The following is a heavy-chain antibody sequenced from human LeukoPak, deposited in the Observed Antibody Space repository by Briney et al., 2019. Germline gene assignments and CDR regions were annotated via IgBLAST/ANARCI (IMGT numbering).Heavy chain of an antibody. CDR3: ARESIDMTDY. CDR2: IYTSGST. CDR1: GGSISSGSYY. V-gene: IGHV4-61*02. J-gene: IGHJ4*02. D-gene: IGHD3-16*02. Sequence: PSETLSLTCTVSGGSISSGSYYWSWIRQPAGKGLEWIGRIYTSGSTNYNPSLKSRVTISVDTSKNQFSLKLSSVTAADTAVYYCARESIDMTDYWGQGTLVTASS.